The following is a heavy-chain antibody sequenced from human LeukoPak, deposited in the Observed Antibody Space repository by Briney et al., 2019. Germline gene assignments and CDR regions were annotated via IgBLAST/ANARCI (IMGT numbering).Heavy chain of an antibody. V-gene: IGHV4-59*01. CDR2: IYYSGST. J-gene: IGHJ4*02. CDR1: GGSISSYY. D-gene: IGHD2-21*02. CDR3: ARKKSGGDWVFDY. Sequence: SGTLSLTCTVSGGSISSYYWSWIRQPPGKGLEWIGYIYYSGSTNYNPSLKSRVTISVDTSKNQFSLKLSSVTAADTAVYYCARKKSGGDWVFDYWGQGTLVTVSS.